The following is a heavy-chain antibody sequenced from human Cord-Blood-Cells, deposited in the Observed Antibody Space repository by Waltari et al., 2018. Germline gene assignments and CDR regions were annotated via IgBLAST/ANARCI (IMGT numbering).Heavy chain of an antibody. CDR3: ASLDYGGNSGGSDAFDI. Sequence: EVQLVESGGGWIETGGSVRPSWAASGLPVSRHDVGWAGEAPGEGLSWVSVIYSGGSTYYADSVKGRFTISRDNSKNTLYLQMNSLRAEDTAVYYCASLDYGGNSGGSDAFDIWGQGTMVTVSS. CDR1: GLPVSRHD. J-gene: IGHJ3*02. D-gene: IGHD4-17*01. V-gene: IGHV3-53*01. CDR2: IYSGGST.